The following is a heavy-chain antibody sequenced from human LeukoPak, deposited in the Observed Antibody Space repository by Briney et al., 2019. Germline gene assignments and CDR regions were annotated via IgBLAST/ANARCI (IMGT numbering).Heavy chain of an antibody. CDR2: ISAYNGNT. D-gene: IGHD3-16*02. V-gene: IGHV1-18*01. CDR3: AREFIGDYVWGSYRYCDY. J-gene: IGHJ4*02. CDR1: GYTFTSYG. Sequence: ASVKVSCKASGYTFTSYGISWVRQAPGQGLEWMGWISAYNGNTNYAQKLQGRVTMTTDTSTSTAYMELRSLRSDDTAVYYCAREFIGDYVWGSYRYCDYWGQGTLVTVPS.